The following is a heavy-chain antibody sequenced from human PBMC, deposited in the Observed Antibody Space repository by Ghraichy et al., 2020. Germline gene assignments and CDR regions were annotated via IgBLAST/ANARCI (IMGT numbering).Heavy chain of an antibody. CDR1: GGSISSSSYY. CDR2: IYYSEST. J-gene: IGHJ5*02. Sequence: SETLSLTCTVSGGSISSSSYYWGWIRQPPGKGLEWIGSIYYSESTYYNPSLKSRVTISVDTSKNQFSLKLSSVTAADTAVYYCAASSEEYQLLWTNWFDPWGQGTLVTVSS. V-gene: IGHV4-39*01. CDR3: AASSEEYQLLWTNWFDP. D-gene: IGHD2-2*01.